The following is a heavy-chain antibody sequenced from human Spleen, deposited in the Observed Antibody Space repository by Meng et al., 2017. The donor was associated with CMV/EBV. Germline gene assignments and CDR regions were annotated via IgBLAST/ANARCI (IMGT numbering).Heavy chain of an antibody. CDR1: GFTLRNYA. D-gene: IGHD3-22*01. CDR2: IKPDGSDK. CDR3: ARDGRFDSGDRNYDNYWLDP. J-gene: IGHJ5*02. V-gene: IGHV3-7*01. Sequence: GESLKISCAGSGFTLRNYALSWVRQAPGKAPEWVADIKPDGSDKYYVDSVKGRFTISRDNARDSVYLQMNSLRGDDTAVYFCARDGRFDSGDRNYDNYWLDPWGQGTLVTVSS.